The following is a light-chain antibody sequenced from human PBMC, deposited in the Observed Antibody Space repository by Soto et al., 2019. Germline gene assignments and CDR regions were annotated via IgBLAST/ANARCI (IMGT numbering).Light chain of an antibody. CDR3: QQSYSVPLT. Sequence: DIQMTQSPSSLPASVGDRVTITCRSSQNILTYLNWYQQRPGEAPRFLIYAASNLQDGVPSRFSGSESGTEFTLTISSLQPEDFATYYCQQSYSVPLTFGQGTKLEMK. CDR2: AAS. V-gene: IGKV1-39*01. J-gene: IGKJ2*01. CDR1: QNILTY.